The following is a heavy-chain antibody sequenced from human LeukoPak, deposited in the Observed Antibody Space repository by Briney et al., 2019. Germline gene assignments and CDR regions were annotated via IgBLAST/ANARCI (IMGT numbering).Heavy chain of an antibody. CDR1: GYTFTGHY. D-gene: IGHD2-8*01. CDR2: IHPNTGGT. CDR3: ARVRGIVLMVYANSGIDAFDI. V-gene: IGHV1-2*02. J-gene: IGHJ3*02. Sequence: ASVKVSCKASGYTFTGHYIHWVRQAPGQGLEWMGWIHPNTGGTKYAQKFQGRVTMTRDTSISTAYMELSRLRSDDTAVYYCARVRGIVLMVYANSGIDAFDIWGQGTMVTVSS.